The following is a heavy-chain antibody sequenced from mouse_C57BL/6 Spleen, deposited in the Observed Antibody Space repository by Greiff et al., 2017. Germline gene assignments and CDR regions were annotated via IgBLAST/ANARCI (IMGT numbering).Heavy chain of an antibody. D-gene: IGHD2-3*01. CDR3: ASTGHYDGYYPD. Sequence: EVKLVESGPGLVKPSQSLSLTCSVTGYSITSGYYWNWIRQFPGNKLEWMGYISYDGSNNYNPSLKNRISITRDTSKNQFFLKLNSVTTEDTATYYCASTGHYDGYYPDWGQGTTLTVSS. CDR1: GYSITSGYY. V-gene: IGHV3-6*01. J-gene: IGHJ2*01. CDR2: ISYDGSN.